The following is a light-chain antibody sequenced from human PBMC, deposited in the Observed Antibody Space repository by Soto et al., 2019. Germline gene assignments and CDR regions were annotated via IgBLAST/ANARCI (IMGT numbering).Light chain of an antibody. CDR3: SSYTSSSTPVV. J-gene: IGLJ2*01. CDR1: SSDVGGYNY. CDR2: DVS. V-gene: IGLV2-14*01. Sequence: QSVLTQPASVSGSPGQSITISCTGTSSDVGGYNYVSWYQQHPGKAPKLMIYDVSNRPSGVSNRFSGSKSGNTASLTISGFRAEDEADYYCSSYTSSSTPVVFGGGTKLTVL.